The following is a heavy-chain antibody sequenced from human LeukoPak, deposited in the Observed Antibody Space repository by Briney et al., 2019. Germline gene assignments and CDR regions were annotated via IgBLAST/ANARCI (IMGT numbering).Heavy chain of an antibody. CDR3: ARAPKDYGGISGAQTFDD. CDR2: ISAYNGNT. V-gene: IGHV1-18*01. CDR1: GYTFITYG. J-gene: IGHJ4*02. Sequence: ASVKVSCKASGYTFITYGITWVRQAPGQGLEWMGWISAYNGNTNYAQKLQGRVTMTTDTSTSIAYMELRSLRSDDTAVYYCARAPKDYGGISGAQTFDDWGQGTLVTVS. D-gene: IGHD4-23*01.